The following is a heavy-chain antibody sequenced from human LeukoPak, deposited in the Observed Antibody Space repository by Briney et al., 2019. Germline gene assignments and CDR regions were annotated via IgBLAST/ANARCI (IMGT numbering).Heavy chain of an antibody. Sequence: ASVKVSCKASGYTFTGYNMHWVRQATGQGLEWMGWMNPNSGNTGYAQKFQGRVTITRNTSISTAYMELSSLRSEDTAVYYCARGPSKGWFGELLPDYWGQGTLVTVSS. CDR3: ARGPSKGWFGELLPDY. CDR2: MNPNSGNT. D-gene: IGHD3-10*01. CDR1: GYTFTGYN. V-gene: IGHV1-8*03. J-gene: IGHJ4*02.